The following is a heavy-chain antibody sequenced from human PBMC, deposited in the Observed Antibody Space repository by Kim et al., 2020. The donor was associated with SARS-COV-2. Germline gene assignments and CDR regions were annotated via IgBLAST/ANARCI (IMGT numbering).Heavy chain of an antibody. V-gene: IGHV1-69*04. J-gene: IGHJ6*02. CDR2: IIPILGIA. D-gene: IGHD1-26*01. Sequence: SVKVSCKASGGTFSSYAISWVRQAPGQGLEWMGRIIPILGIANYAQKFQGRVTITADKSTSTAYMELSSLRSEDTAVYYCARDHINSGSYYYYYYGMDVWGQGTTVTVSS. CDR1: GGTFSSYA. CDR3: ARDHINSGSYYYYYYGMDV.